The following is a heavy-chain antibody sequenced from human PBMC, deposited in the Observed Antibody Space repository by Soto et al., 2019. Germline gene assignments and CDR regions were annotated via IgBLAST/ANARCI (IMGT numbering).Heavy chain of an antibody. CDR3: ARDLAYDSSGYRDY. CDR2: IYYSGST. V-gene: IGHV4-30-4*01. CDR1: GGSISSGDYY. J-gene: IGHJ4*02. Sequence: SETLSLTCTVSGGSISSGDYYWSWIRRPPWKGLEWIGYIYYSGSTYYNPSLKSRVTISVDTSKNQFSLKLSSVTAADTAVYYCARDLAYDSSGYRDYWGQGXLVTVYS. D-gene: IGHD3-22*01.